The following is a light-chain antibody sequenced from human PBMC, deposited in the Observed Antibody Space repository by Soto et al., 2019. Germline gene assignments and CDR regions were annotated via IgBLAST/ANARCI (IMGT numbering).Light chain of an antibody. CDR2: WAS. V-gene: IGKV4-1*01. Sequence: DIMMTQSPDSLAVSLGERATINCKSSQSVLYSSNNKNYLAWYQQKPGQPPKLLIYWASTRESGVPDRFSGSGSGTDFTLTISSLQAEDVAVYYCQQYYSIPHTFGQGTKLEIK. J-gene: IGKJ2*01. CDR3: QQYYSIPHT. CDR1: QSVLYSSNNKNY.